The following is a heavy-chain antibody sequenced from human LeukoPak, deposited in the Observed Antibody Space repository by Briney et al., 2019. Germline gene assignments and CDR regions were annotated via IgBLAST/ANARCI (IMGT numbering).Heavy chain of an antibody. J-gene: IGHJ6*03. CDR3: ARVVATINYYYYYYMDV. CDR1: GFTFSDYY. Sequence: VGSLRLSCTASGFTFSDYYLSWIRQAPGRGLEWVSYISGSSNTIYVANSLKGRFTISRDNAKDSLYVQMNILRAEDTAVYYCARVVATINYYYYYYMDVWGKGTTVTVSS. V-gene: IGHV3-11*04. D-gene: IGHD5-12*01. CDR2: ISGSSNTI.